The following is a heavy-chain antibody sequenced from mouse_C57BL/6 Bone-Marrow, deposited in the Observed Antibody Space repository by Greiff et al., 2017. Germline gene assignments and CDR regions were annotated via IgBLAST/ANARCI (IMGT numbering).Heavy chain of an antibody. D-gene: IGHD1-1*01. CDR1: GYTFTDYY. V-gene: IGHV1-76*01. Sequence: QVQLQQSGAELVRPGASVKLSCKASGYTFTDYYINWVKQRPGQGLEWIARIYPGSGNTYYNEKFKGKATLTAAKSSSTAYMQLSSLTSEDSAVYFCARHTTVVAHWYFDVWGTGTTVTVSS. CDR2: IYPGSGNT. CDR3: ARHTTVVAHWYFDV. J-gene: IGHJ1*03.